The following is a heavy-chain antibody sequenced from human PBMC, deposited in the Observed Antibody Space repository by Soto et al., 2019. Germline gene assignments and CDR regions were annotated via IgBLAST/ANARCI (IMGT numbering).Heavy chain of an antibody. CDR2: ISYDGSNQ. J-gene: IGHJ4*02. CDR3: AKDQASGQGSFDS. V-gene: IGHV3-30*18. CDR1: GLTFNIYG. Sequence: PGGSLRLSCAASGLTFNIYGMHWVRQAPDKGLEWVALISYDGSNQYYADSVKGRFTISRDNSKNTLFLQMNSLRADDTAVYYCAKDQASGQGSFDSWGQGTLVTVS.